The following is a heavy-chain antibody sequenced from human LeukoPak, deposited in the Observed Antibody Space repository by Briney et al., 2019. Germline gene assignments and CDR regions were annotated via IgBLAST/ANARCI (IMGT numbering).Heavy chain of an antibody. V-gene: IGHV1-69*13. CDR3: ARALEHNWNSENWFDP. J-gene: IGHJ5*02. D-gene: IGHD1-7*01. CDR1: GGTFSSYA. CDR2: IIPIFGTA. Sequence: SVNVSCKASGGTFSSYAISWVRQAPGQGLEWMGGIIPIFGTANYAQKFQGRVTITADESTSTAYMELSSLRSEDTAVYYCARALEHNWNSENWFDPWGQGTLVTVSS.